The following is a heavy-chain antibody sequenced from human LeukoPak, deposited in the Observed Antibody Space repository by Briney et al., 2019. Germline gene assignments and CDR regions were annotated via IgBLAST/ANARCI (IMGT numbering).Heavy chain of an antibody. CDR3: ARGPALVVVSYYMDV. Sequence: ASVKVSCKASGGTFSNYAISWVRQATGQGLEWMGWMNPNSGNTGYAQKFQGRVTMTRNTSISTAYMELSSLRSEDTAVYYCARGPALVVVSYYMDVWGKGTTVTISS. CDR2: MNPNSGNT. D-gene: IGHD2-15*01. V-gene: IGHV1-8*02. CDR1: GGTFSNYA. J-gene: IGHJ6*03.